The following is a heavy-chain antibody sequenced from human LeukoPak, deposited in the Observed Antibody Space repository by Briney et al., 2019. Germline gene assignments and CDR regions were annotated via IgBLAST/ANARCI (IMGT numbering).Heavy chain of an antibody. CDR2: IYHSGST. V-gene: IGHV4-4*02. CDR3: ARAIGEGLVNYYYYYYMDV. J-gene: IGHJ6*03. D-gene: IGHD3-10*01. Sequence: PSGTLSLTCAVSGGSISSSNWWSWVRQPPGKGLEWIGEIYHSGSTNYNPSLKSRVTISVDKSKNQFSLKLSSVTAADTAVYYCARAIGEGLVNYYYYYYMDVWGKGTTVTVSS. CDR1: GGSISSSNW.